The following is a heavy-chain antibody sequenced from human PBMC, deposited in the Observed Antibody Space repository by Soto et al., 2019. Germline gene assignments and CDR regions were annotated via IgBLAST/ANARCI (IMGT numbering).Heavy chain of an antibody. J-gene: IGHJ4*02. V-gene: IGHV3-15*01. CDR1: GFTLSNTW. Sequence: GGSLRLSCAASGFTLSNTWMTWVRQAPGKGLEWVGRIMSKTDGETTDYAAPVNGRFIISRDDSENTLYLQMNSLTSEDSAVYYCTIAVDYWGQGALVTVSS. CDR2: IMSKTDGETT. CDR3: TIAVDY.